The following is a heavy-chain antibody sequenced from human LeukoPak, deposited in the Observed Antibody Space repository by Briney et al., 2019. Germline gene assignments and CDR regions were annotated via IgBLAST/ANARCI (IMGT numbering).Heavy chain of an antibody. CDR2: INPNSGGT. CDR3: ARGDSRLYTSGWYLLDY. J-gene: IGHJ4*02. D-gene: IGHD6-19*01. CDR1: GYTFTDFY. Sequence: ASVKVTCKASGYTFTDFYIHWVRQAPGQGLEWMGSINPNSGGTSYGQNFQDRVTMTRDTSISTAYMELSSLRSDDTAVYCCARGDSRLYTSGWYLLDYWGQGTLVTVSS. V-gene: IGHV1-2*02.